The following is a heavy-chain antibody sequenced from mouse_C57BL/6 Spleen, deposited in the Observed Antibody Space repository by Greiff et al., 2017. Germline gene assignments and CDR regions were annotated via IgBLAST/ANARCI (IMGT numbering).Heavy chain of an antibody. J-gene: IGHJ4*01. Sequence: VKLMESGPGLVAPSQRLSITCTVSGFSLTSYAISWVRQPPGKGLEWLGVIWTGGGTNYNSALKSRLSISKYNAKSQVVLKMNSLHTDYTARYYCARNGFYYAMDYWGQGTSVTVSS. V-gene: IGHV2-9-1*01. CDR3: ARNGFYYAMDY. CDR2: IWTGGGT. CDR1: GFSLTSYA.